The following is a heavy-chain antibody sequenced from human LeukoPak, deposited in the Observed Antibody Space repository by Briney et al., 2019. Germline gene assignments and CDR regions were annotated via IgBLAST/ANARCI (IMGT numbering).Heavy chain of an antibody. CDR3: ARDKIFGVATESFDY. Sequence: GGCLRLSCAASGFTFSIYSMNWVRQPPGKGLEWVSSISSSSNYIYYADSVKGRFTISRDNAKNSLYLQKISLRAEDTAVYYCARDKIFGVATESFDYWGQGTLVTVSS. J-gene: IGHJ4*02. V-gene: IGHV3-21*01. CDR1: GFTFSIYS. CDR2: ISSSSNYI. D-gene: IGHD3-3*01.